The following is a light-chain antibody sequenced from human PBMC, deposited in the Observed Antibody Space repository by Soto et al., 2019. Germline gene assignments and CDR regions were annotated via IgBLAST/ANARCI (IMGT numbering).Light chain of an antibody. Sequence: AIRMTQSPSSLSASTGDRVTITCRVSQGISSYLAWYQQKPGKAPKLLIYAASTLQSGVPSRFSGSGSGTDFTLTISCLQSEDFAVYYCQQYNNWPRITFGQGTRLEI. J-gene: IGKJ5*01. CDR2: AAS. CDR1: QGISSY. V-gene: IGKV1-8*01. CDR3: QQYNNWPRIT.